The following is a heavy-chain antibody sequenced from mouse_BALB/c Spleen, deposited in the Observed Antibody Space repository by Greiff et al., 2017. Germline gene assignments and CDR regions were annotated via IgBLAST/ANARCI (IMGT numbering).Heavy chain of an antibody. V-gene: IGHV5-6-4*01. CDR1: GFTFSSYT. CDR3: TREGYDAGWYFDV. CDR2: ISSGGSYT. Sequence: EVKLMESGGGLVKPGGSLKLSCAASGFTFSSYTMSWVRQTPEKRLEWVATISSGGSYTYYPDSVKGRFTISRDNAKNTLYLQMSSLKSEDTAMYYCTREGYDAGWYFDVWGAGTTVTVSS. J-gene: IGHJ1*01. D-gene: IGHD2-2*01.